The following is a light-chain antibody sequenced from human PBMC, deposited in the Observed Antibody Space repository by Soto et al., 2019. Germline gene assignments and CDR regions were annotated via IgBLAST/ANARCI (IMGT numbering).Light chain of an antibody. CDR1: NIGIKA. Sequence: SYELTQPPSVSVAPGQTASITCGGDNIGIKAVHWYKQMAGQAPELVVYSDRDRPSGIPGRFSGSNSGSTATLTISRVEAGDEADYYCQVRESPSDHSVVFGGGTKLTVL. CDR2: SDR. CDR3: QVRESPSDHSVV. J-gene: IGLJ3*02. V-gene: IGLV3-21*02.